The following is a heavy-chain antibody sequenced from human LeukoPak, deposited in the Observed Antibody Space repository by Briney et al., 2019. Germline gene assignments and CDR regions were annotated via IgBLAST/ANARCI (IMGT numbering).Heavy chain of an antibody. CDR3: AREYCSSTSCYPDI. CDR2: ISAYNGNT. CDR1: VYTFTNYG. D-gene: IGHD2-2*01. V-gene: IGHV1-18*01. J-gene: IGHJ3*02. Sequence: ASVNVSFKASVYTFTNYGISWERQAPGQGLEWMGWISAYNGNTNYAQKLQGRVTMTTDTSTSTAYMELRSLRSDDTAVYYCAREYCSSTSCYPDIWGQGTMVTVSS.